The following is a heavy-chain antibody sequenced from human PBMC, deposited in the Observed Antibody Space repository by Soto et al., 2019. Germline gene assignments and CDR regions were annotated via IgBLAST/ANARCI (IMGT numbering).Heavy chain of an antibody. CDR1: GGSISSYY. J-gene: IGHJ3*02. CDR3: ARRYSSAFDI. D-gene: IGHD6-13*01. CDR2: IYYSGST. Sequence: WETLSLTCTVSGGSISSYYWSWIRQPPGKGLEWIGYIYYSGSTNYNPSLKSRVTISVDTSKNQFSLKLSSVSASVTSVYYCARRYSSAFDIWGQGTMVTVSS. V-gene: IGHV4-59*08.